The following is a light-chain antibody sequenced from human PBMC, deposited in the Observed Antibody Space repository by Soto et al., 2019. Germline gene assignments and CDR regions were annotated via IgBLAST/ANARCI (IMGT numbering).Light chain of an antibody. Sequence: EIVLVQSPGTLSLSPGERATLSCRASQSVSNNYLAWYQQKPGQAPRLLIYGASNRATGVPDRFSGSGTGTDFSLTITRLEPEDFAVYYCQQYGVSPLMFTFGQGTKVGF. J-gene: IGKJ2*01. CDR3: QQYGVSPLMFT. CDR2: GAS. V-gene: IGKV3-20*01. CDR1: QSVSNNY.